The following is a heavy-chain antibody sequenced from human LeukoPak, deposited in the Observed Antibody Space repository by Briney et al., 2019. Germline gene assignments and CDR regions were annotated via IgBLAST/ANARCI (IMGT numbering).Heavy chain of an antibody. D-gene: IGHD2-15*01. CDR2: IWYDGSNK. Sequence: GGSLRLSCAASGFTFGDYGMHWVRQAPGKGLEWVAVIWYDGSNKYYADSVKGRFTISRDNSKNTLYLQMNSLRAEDTAVYYCARGRYCSGGSCYQPFDYWGQGTLVTVSS. CDR1: GFTFGDYG. CDR3: ARGRYCSGGSCYQPFDY. V-gene: IGHV3-33*08. J-gene: IGHJ4*02.